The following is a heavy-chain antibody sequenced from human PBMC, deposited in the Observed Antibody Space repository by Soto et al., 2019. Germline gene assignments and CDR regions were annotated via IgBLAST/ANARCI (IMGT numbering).Heavy chain of an antibody. CDR2: IYYSGST. D-gene: IGHD1-26*01. V-gene: IGHV4-61*01. CDR1: GDSVGNGPYY. Sequence: QVRLQESGPGLVKPSETLSLSCLVSGDSVGNGPYYWSWIRQSPGEGLEWIAYIYYSGSTNVNPSLESRVNHSIDMPNNQFFLELRSVTAADAAVYFCARVGSSCHSGGCYYYYGLGVWGQGTTVAISS. CDR3: ARVGSSCHSGGCYYYYGLGV. J-gene: IGHJ6*02.